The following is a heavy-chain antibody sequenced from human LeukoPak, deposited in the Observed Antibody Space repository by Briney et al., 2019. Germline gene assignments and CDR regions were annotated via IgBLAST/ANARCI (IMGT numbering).Heavy chain of an antibody. J-gene: IGHJ4*02. CDR3: ARDGAYTIDY. V-gene: IGHV3-74*01. D-gene: IGHD3-16*01. CDR1: GFTFSNHW. CDR2: IYNDGSKT. Sequence: GGSLRLSCVASGFTFSNHWMHWVRQTPEKGLVWVSRIYNDGSKTTYADSVKGRFTISRDNAKNTVYLQMNSLRAEDTAVCYCARDGAYTIDYWGQGTLVTVSS.